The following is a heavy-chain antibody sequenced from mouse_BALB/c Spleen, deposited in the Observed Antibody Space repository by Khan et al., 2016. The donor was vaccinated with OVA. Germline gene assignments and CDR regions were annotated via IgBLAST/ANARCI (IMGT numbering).Heavy chain of an antibody. J-gene: IGHJ2*01. CDR2: ISYSGST. V-gene: IGHV3-2*02. D-gene: IGHD2-4*01. CDR3: ARWDYDAPNY. CDR1: GYSITSDYA. Sequence: EVQLQESGPGLVTPSQSLSLTCTVTGYSITSDYAWNWIRQFPGNKLEWMGFISYSGSTSYNPSLKSRISITRDTSKNQFFLQLNSVTTEDTATYYCARWDYDAPNYWGQGTTLTVSS.